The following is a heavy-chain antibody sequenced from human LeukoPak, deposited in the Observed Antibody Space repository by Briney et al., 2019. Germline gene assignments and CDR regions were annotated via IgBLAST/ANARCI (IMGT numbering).Heavy chain of an antibody. V-gene: IGHV3-33*01. CDR3: ARDRSIAVTGYFDY. Sequence: PGGSLRLSCAASGFTFSSYGMHWVRQAPGKGLEWVAVIWYDGSKKYYLDSVKGRFTISRDNSQNMLYLQMNSLRVEDTGLYYCARDRSIAVTGYFDYWGQGTLVTVSS. J-gene: IGHJ4*02. CDR1: GFTFSSYG. CDR2: IWYDGSKK. D-gene: IGHD6-19*01.